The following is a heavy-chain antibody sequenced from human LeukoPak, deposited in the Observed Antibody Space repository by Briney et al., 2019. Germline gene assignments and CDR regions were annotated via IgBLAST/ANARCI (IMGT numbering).Heavy chain of an antibody. V-gene: IGHV6-1*01. CDR3: ARGKEDLQH. CDR2: TYYKSKWYN. CDR1: GDSVSSSAA. Sequence: SQTLSLTCAISGDSVSSSAAWNWIRQSPSRGLEWLGRTYYKSKWYNNYAVSVKCRITIKSGTSKNQFSLQLNSVTPEDTAVYYCARGKEDLQHWGQGTLVTASS. J-gene: IGHJ1*01.